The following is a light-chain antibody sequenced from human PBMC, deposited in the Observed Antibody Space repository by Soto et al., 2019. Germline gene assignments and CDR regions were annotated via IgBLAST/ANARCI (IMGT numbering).Light chain of an antibody. J-gene: IGKJ4*01. CDR3: QQYDRSPLT. V-gene: IGKV3-20*01. CDR1: QSVSSSY. CDR2: GAS. Sequence: EIVLTQSPGTLSLSPGESATLSCRASQSVSSSYLAWYQQKPGQAPRLLIYGASSRATGIPDRFSGSGSETDFTLTISRLEPEDFAVYYCQQYDRSPLTFGGGTKVEIK.